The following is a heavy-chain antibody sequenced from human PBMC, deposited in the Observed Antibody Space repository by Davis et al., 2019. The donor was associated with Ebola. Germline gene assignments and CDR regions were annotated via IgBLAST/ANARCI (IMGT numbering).Heavy chain of an antibody. Sequence: SLKISCAASGFTFSSYGMHWVRQAPGKGLEWVAVISYDGSNKYYADSVKGRFTISRDNSKNTLYLQMNSLRAEDTAVYYCAKVGVELPYYYYYYMDVWGKGTTVTVSS. CDR3: AKVGVELPYYYYYYMDV. V-gene: IGHV3-30*18. D-gene: IGHD1-26*01. J-gene: IGHJ6*03. CDR2: ISYDGSNK. CDR1: GFTFSSYG.